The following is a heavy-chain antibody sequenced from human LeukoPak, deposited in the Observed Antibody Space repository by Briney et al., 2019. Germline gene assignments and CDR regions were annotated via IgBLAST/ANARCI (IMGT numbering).Heavy chain of an antibody. D-gene: IGHD3-10*01. V-gene: IGHV4-59*01. Sequence: SETLSLTCTVSGGSISSYYWSWIRQPPGKGLEWIGYIYYSGSTNYNPSLKSRVTISVDTSKNQFSLKLHSVTAADTAVYYCASLRYGSGSQGALDYGTDYWGQGSLVTVSS. CDR1: GGSISSYY. CDR2: IYYSGST. CDR3: ASLRYGSGSQGALDYGTDY. J-gene: IGHJ4*02.